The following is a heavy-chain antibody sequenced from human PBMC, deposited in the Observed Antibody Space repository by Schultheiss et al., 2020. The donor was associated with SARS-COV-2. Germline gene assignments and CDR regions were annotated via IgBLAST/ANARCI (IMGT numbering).Heavy chain of an antibody. CDR1: GGSISSYY. CDR2: IYTSGST. V-gene: IGHV4-4*07. D-gene: IGHD5-12*01. Sequence: SETLSLTCTVSGGSISSYYWSWIRQPAGKGLEWIGRIYTSGSTNYNPSLKSRVTMSVDTSKNQLSLNLNSVTAADTAVYYCARGGPMVATVVDIWGQGTMVTVSS. J-gene: IGHJ3*02. CDR3: ARGGPMVATVVDI.